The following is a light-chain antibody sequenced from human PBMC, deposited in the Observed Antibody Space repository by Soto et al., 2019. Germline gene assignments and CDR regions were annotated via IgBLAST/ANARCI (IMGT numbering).Light chain of an antibody. CDR1: DNVHRN. Sequence: EMVMTQSPATLSVSPGERVTLSCRASDNVHRNLAWYQQKPGQGPSLLIYYSSIRATGVPARFTGSGSGTEFTLTISSLQSEDFGVYHSQHYSNWPPTFGPGTKVEIK. V-gene: IGKV3-15*01. J-gene: IGKJ3*01. CDR2: YSS. CDR3: QHYSNWPPT.